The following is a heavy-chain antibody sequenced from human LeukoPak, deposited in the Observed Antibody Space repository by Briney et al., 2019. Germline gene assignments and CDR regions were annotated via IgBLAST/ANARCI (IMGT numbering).Heavy chain of an antibody. V-gene: IGHV4-30-2*01. CDR2: IYHSGST. D-gene: IGHD5-24*01. Sequence: SETLSLTCAVSGGSISSGGYSWSWIRQPPGKGLEWIGYIYHSGSTYYNPSLKSRVTISVDRSKNQFSLKLSSVTAADTAVYYCASKKADDGYFDYWGQGTLVTVSS. CDR1: GGSISSGGYS. J-gene: IGHJ4*02. CDR3: ASKKADDGYFDY.